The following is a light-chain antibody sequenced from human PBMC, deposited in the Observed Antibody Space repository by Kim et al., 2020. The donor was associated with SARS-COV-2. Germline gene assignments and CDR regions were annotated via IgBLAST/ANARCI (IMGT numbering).Light chain of an antibody. V-gene: IGKV1-9*01. CDR3: QQLNSYPRLT. CDR1: QGISSY. Sequence: DIQLTQSPSFLSASVGDRVTITCRASQGISSYLAWYQQKPGKAPKLLIYAASTLQSGVPSRFSGSGSGTEFTLTISSLQPEDFATYYCQQLNSYPRLTFGGGTKVVIK. J-gene: IGKJ4*01. CDR2: AAS.